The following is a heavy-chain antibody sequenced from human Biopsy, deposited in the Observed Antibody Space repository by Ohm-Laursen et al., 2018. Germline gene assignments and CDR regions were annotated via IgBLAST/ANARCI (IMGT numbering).Heavy chain of an antibody. CDR3: ARGRLRAVARFDY. V-gene: IGHV4-59*12. CDR1: GGPISSFY. CDR2: ISDSGST. Sequence: SETLSLTCAVSGGPISSFYWTWIRQPPGKGPEWIGDISDSGSTNYKPSLKSRVIISVDTSKNQFSLNLSSVTAADTAVYYCARGRLRAVARFDYWGQGTLVTVSS. D-gene: IGHD6-19*01. J-gene: IGHJ4*02.